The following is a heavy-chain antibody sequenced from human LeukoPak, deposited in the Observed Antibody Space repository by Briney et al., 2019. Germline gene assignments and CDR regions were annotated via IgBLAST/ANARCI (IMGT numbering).Heavy chain of an antibody. CDR3: ARDHGYSYGLTMDFDY. D-gene: IGHD5-18*01. V-gene: IGHV1-2*02. Sequence: ASVTVSCKASGYTFTVYYMHWVRQAPGQGVEWMGWINPNSGGTNYAQKFQGRVTITRYTSISTAYMELSRLRSDDTAVYYCARDHGYSYGLTMDFDYWGQGTLVTVSS. CDR1: GYTFTVYY. CDR2: INPNSGGT. J-gene: IGHJ4*02.